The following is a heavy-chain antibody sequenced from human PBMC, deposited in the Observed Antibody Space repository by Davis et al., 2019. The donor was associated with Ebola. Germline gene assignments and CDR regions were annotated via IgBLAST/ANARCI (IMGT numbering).Heavy chain of an antibody. CDR1: GFTFSDYY. D-gene: IGHD4-17*01. J-gene: IGHJ4*02. CDR3: ARSRNSDYGDYVILY. CDR2: ITSSGSNI. Sequence: GGSLRLSCAASGFTFSDYYMSWIRQAPGKGLEWVSYITSSGSNIYYADSVKGRFTISRDNAKNSVYLQMNSLRAEDTAVYYCARSRNSDYGDYVILYWGQGTLVTVSS. V-gene: IGHV3-11*04.